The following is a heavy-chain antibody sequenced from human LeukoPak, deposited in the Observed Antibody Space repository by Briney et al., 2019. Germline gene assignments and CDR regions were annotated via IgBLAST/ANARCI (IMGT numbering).Heavy chain of an antibody. Sequence: SETLSLTCAVYGGSFSGYYRSWIRQPPGKGLEWIGEINHSGSTNYNPSLKSRVTISVDTSKNQFSLKLSSVTAADTAVYYCARGVSRFDPWGQGTLVTVSS. CDR3: ARGVSRFDP. V-gene: IGHV4-34*01. D-gene: IGHD5/OR15-5a*01. CDR1: GGSFSGYY. CDR2: INHSGST. J-gene: IGHJ5*02.